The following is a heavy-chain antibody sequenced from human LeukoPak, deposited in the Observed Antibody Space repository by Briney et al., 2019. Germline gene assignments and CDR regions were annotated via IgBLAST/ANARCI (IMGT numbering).Heavy chain of an antibody. Sequence: SETLSLTCTVSGGSISSSSYYWGWIRQPPGRGPEWIANVYYIGTTYSNPSLESRVAISVDTSKNQFSLKLSSVTATDTAVYYCARQNYDSHDYWGQGTLVTVSS. CDR2: VYYIGTT. CDR1: GGSISSSSYY. CDR3: ARQNYDSHDY. J-gene: IGHJ4*02. V-gene: IGHV4-39*01. D-gene: IGHD3-22*01.